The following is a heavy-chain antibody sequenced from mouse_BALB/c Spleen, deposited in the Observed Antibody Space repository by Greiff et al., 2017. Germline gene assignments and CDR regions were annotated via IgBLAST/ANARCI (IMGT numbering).Heavy chain of an antibody. J-gene: IGHJ4*01. CDR1: GFTFSSFG. CDR3: ARPPITTVVVPYAMDY. D-gene: IGHD1-1*01. Sequence: DVKLVESGGGLVQPGGSRKLSCAASGFTFSSFGMHWVRQAPEKGLEWVAYISSGSSTIYYADTVKGRFTISRDNPKNTLFLQMTSLRSEDTAMYYCARPPITTVVVPYAMDYWGQGTSVTVSS. CDR2: ISSGSSTI. V-gene: IGHV5-17*02.